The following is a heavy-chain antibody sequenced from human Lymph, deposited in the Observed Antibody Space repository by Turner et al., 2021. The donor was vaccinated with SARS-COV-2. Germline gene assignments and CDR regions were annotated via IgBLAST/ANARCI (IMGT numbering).Heavy chain of an antibody. D-gene: IGHD6-25*01. V-gene: IGHV3-30-3*01. CDR3: ARDVGAALDY. J-gene: IGHJ4*02. CDR2: ISYDGSNK. Sequence: QVQLVESGGGVVQPGRSLRLSCAASGFTFSSYAMHWVRQAPGKGLEREALISYDGSNKYYADSVKGRITISRENSKNTLYLQMNSLRAEDTAVYYCARDVGAALDYWGQGTLVTVSS. CDR1: GFTFSSYA.